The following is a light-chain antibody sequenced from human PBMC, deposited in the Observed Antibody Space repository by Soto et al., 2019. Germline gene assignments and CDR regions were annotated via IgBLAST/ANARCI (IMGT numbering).Light chain of an antibody. CDR3: SSYTSTYTYV. J-gene: IGLJ1*01. Sequence: QSALTQPASVSGSPGQSITISCTGTSSDIGGYNYVSWYQQYPGKAPKLMIYEVSNRPSGASYRFSGSKSGNTASLTISGLQAEDEADYYCSSYTSTYTYVFGPGTKVTVL. V-gene: IGLV2-14*01. CDR2: EVS. CDR1: SSDIGGYNY.